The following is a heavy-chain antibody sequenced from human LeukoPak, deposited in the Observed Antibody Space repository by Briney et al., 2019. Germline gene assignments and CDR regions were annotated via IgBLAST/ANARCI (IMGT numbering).Heavy chain of an antibody. CDR2: ISDRRSGSQT. V-gene: IGHV3-23*01. Sequence: VSLRLSCAASGFTFSSYTMNWVRQALGQGLEWVSTISDRRSGSQTHYADSVKGRFTISRDDSQNTVYLQMDSLRAKDTAVYYCTTRLQHNFDYWGQGTQVTV. CDR1: GFTFSSYT. J-gene: IGHJ4*02. D-gene: IGHD2-15*01. CDR3: TTRLQHNFDY.